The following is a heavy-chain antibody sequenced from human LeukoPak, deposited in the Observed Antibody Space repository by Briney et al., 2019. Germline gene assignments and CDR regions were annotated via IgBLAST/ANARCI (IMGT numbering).Heavy chain of an antibody. J-gene: IGHJ4*02. CDR3: AGEDIVVVPVSGSDY. V-gene: IGHV4-38-2*02. Sequence: SETLSLTCTVSGYFISTGYYWGWIRQSPGKGLEWIAIIYHSGNNYYNPSLKSRVTISVDTSKNQFSLKLSSVTAADTAVYYCAGEDIVVVPVSGSDYWGQGTLVTVSS. D-gene: IGHD2-2*01. CDR2: IYHSGNN. CDR1: GYFISTGYY.